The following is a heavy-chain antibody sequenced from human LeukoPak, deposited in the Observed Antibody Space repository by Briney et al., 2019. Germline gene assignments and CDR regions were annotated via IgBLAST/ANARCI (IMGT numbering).Heavy chain of an antibody. CDR3: ARARFGEPYDAYL. J-gene: IGHJ3*01. CDR1: GFSSRDHY. Sequence: GGSLRLSCAASGFSSRDHYLSWIRQAPGKGLEWLASVSSTGTTISYADSVKGHFTISRDDAKNSLFLQMTSLRGEDTALYYCARARFGEPYDAYLWGQGTMVTVSS. CDR2: VSSTGTTI. V-gene: IGHV3-11*01. D-gene: IGHD3-10*01.